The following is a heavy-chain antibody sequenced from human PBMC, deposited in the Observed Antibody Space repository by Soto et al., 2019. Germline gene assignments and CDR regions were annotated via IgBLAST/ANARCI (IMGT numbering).Heavy chain of an antibody. J-gene: IGHJ6*02. CDR3: VRDSGYGMDV. V-gene: IGHV3-30*03. CDR2: ISYDGYLK. Sequence: GGSLRLSCAASGFTFSTYGMQWVRQAPGKGLEWVAVISYDGYLKYYVDAVKGRFTVARDNSKNTLFLEMNSLRVGDTAVYFCVRDSGYGMDVWGQGTTVTVSS. D-gene: IGHD3-10*01. CDR1: GFTFSTYG.